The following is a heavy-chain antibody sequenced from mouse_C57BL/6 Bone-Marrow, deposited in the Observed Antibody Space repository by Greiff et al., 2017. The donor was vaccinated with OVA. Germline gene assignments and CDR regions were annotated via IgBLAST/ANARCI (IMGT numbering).Heavy chain of an antibody. CDR2: ISSGSSTI. Sequence: EVKLVESGGGLVKPGGSLKLSCAASGFTFSDYGMHWVRQAPEKGLEWVAYISSGSSTIYYADTVKGRFTISRDNAKNTLFLQMTSLRSEDTAMYYCARRPATVVAPYYAMDYWGQGTSVTVSS. CDR3: ARRPATVVAPYYAMDY. D-gene: IGHD1-1*01. J-gene: IGHJ4*01. CDR1: GFTFSDYG. V-gene: IGHV5-17*01.